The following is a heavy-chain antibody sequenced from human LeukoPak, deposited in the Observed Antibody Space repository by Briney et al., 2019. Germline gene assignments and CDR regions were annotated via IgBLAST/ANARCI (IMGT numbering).Heavy chain of an antibody. J-gene: IGHJ4*02. Sequence: PGGSLRLSCVGSGFTFSTYEMTWVRQAPGKGLEGVSYISSSGGTIYYADSVKGRFTISRNNAKNSLYLQMNSMRAEDTAVYYCAREGGVNYYDLDYFDYWGQGTLITVSS. CDR3: AREGGVNYYDLDYFDY. V-gene: IGHV3-48*03. CDR2: ISSSGGTI. D-gene: IGHD3-22*01. CDR1: GFTFSTYE.